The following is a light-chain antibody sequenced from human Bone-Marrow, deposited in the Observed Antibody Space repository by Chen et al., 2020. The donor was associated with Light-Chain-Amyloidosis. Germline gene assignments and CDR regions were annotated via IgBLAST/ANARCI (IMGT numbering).Light chain of an antibody. CDR1: NIGSTS. V-gene: IGLV3-21*02. Sequence: SYVSTQPSSVSAAPGQTDTIACGGNNIGSTSVHWYQQTPGQAPLLVVYDDSDRPSGIPERLSGSNSGNTATLTISRVEAGDEADYYCQVWDRSSDRPVFGGGTKLTVL. CDR3: QVWDRSSDRPV. J-gene: IGLJ3*02. CDR2: DDS.